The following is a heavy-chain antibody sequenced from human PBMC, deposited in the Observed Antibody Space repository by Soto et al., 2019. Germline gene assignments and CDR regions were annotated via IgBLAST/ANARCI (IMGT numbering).Heavy chain of an antibody. CDR3: AKDLDYSKAFDI. CDR2: ISAGGGTT. D-gene: IGHD4-4*01. V-gene: IGHV3-23*01. Sequence: GGSLRLSCAASGFTFDTNGMTWVRQVPGKGLEWVSAISAGGGTTYYADPVKGRFTISRDNSKNMLYLQMNSLRAEDTAVYYCAKDLDYSKAFDIWGQGTMVTVSS. J-gene: IGHJ3*02. CDR1: GFTFDTNG.